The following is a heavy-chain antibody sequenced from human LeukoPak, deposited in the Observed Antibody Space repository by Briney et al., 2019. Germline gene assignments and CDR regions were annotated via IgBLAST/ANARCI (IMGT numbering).Heavy chain of an antibody. CDR2: FNPYSGGT. CDR1: RYTFTDYY. CDR3: ATLRRSGWYIGD. J-gene: IGHJ4*02. V-gene: IGHV1-2*02. Sequence: ASVKVSCKASRYTFTDYYIHWVRQAPGQGLEWMGWFNPYSGGTNYAEKFQGRVTMTRDTSITTAYMELSSLRSDDTAMYYCATLRRSGWYIGDWGQGTLVTVSS. D-gene: IGHD6-19*01.